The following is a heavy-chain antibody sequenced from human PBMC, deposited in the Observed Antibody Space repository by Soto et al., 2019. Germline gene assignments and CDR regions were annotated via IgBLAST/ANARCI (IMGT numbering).Heavy chain of an antibody. V-gene: IGHV4-30-2*01. CDR1: GGSISSGGHS. D-gene: IGHD2-21*02. J-gene: IGHJ4*02. Sequence: QLQLQESGSGLVKPSQTLSLTCAVSGGSISSGGHSWSWIRQPPGKGLEWIAFIHDSGSTYYNPSLQSRVIISIDRSKNQLSLKLNSVTAADTAVYYCARGTNCGGDCQLDYWGQGTLVIVSS. CDR3: ARGTNCGGDCQLDY. CDR2: IHDSGST.